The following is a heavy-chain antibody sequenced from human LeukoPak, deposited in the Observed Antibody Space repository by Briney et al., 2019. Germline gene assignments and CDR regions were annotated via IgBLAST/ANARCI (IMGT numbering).Heavy chain of an antibody. CDR1: GGSISSSNYF. D-gene: IGHD6-25*01. CDR3: ARQLYSSATV. CDR2: IYYSGST. Sequence: SETLSLTCTVSGGSISSSNYFWGWIRQPPGKGLEWIGNIYYSGSTYYNPSLKSRVTISVDTSKNQFSLQLSSVTVADTAVYCCARQLYSSATVWGQGTTVTVSS. V-gene: IGHV4-39*01. J-gene: IGHJ6*02.